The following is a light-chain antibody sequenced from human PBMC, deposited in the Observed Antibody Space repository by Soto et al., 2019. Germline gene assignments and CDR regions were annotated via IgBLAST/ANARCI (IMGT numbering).Light chain of an antibody. CDR3: QQYNSYWT. V-gene: IGKV1-9*01. Sequence: IQLTQSPSSLPASVGDRVTITCRASQGITTYLAWYQQKPGKAPKLLIYAASALQSGVPSRFSGSGSGTDFTLTISSLQPEDFATYYCQQYNSYWTFGQGTKVEIK. J-gene: IGKJ1*01. CDR2: AAS. CDR1: QGITTY.